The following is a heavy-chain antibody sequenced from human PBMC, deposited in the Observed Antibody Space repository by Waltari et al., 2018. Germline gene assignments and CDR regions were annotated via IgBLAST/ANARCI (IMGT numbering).Heavy chain of an antibody. V-gene: IGHV1-2*06. CDR2: INPNSGGT. D-gene: IGHD2-2*01. CDR3: ARLYCSSTSCSECYFDY. CDR1: GYTFTGYY. Sequence: QVQLVQSGAEVKKPGASVKVSCKASGYTFTGYYMHWVRQAPGQGLEWMGRINPNSGGTNYAQKFQGRVTMTRDTSISTAYMELSRLRSDDTAVYYCARLYCSSTSCSECYFDYWGQGTLVTVSS. J-gene: IGHJ4*02.